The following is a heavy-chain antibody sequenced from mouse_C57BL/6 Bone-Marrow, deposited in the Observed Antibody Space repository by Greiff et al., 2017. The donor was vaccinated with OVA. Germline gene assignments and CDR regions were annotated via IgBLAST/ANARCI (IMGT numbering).Heavy chain of an antibody. J-gene: IGHJ1*03. Sequence: EVQLQQSGAELVRPGASVKLSCTASSFNIKDDYMHWVKQRPEQGLEWIGWIDPENGDTEYASKFQGKATITADTSSNTAYLQLSSLTSEDTAVYYCTTFYDGYWYFDVWGTGTTVTVSS. V-gene: IGHV14-4*01. CDR3: TTFYDGYWYFDV. D-gene: IGHD2-3*01. CDR1: SFNIKDDY. CDR2: IDPENGDT.